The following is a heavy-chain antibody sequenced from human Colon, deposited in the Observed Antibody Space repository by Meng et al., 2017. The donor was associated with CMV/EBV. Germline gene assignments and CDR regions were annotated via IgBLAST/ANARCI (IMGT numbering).Heavy chain of an antibody. V-gene: IGHV3-7*01. CDR3: ARDVRSSWYQGSVRFDP. Sequence: GESLKISCAASGFTFSSYWMSWVRQAPGKGLEWVANIKQDGSEKYYVDSVKGRFTISRDNAKNSLYVQMNSPRAEDTAVYYCARDVRSSWYQGSVRFDPWGQGTRVTVSS. J-gene: IGHJ5*02. CDR2: IKQDGSEK. D-gene: IGHD6-13*01. CDR1: GFTFSSYW.